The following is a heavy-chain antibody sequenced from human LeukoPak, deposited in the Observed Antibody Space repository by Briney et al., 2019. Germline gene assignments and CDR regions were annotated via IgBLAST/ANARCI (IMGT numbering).Heavy chain of an antibody. D-gene: IGHD3-22*01. CDR3: ARHLSVGGYYSQPQYTWFDP. Sequence: SETLSLTCTVSGGSISSYYWSWIRQPPGKGLEWIGYIYYSGSTNYNPSLKSRVTISVDTSKNQFSLKLSSVTAADTAVYYCARHLSVGGYYSQPQYTWFDPWGQGTLVTVSS. CDR2: IYYSGST. V-gene: IGHV4-59*08. CDR1: GGSISSYY. J-gene: IGHJ5*02.